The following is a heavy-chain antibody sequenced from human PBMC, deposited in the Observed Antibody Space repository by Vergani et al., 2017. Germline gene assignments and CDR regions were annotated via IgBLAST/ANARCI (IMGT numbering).Heavy chain of an antibody. CDR2: ISSNGGST. Sequence: EVQLVESGGGLVQPGGSLRLSCAASGFTFSSYAMHWVRQAPGKGLEYVSAISSNGGSTYYANSVKGRFTISRDNSKNTLYLQMGSLRAEDMAVYYCARDEVFNAFDIWGQGTMVTVSS. V-gene: IGHV3-64*01. CDR3: ARDEVFNAFDI. J-gene: IGHJ3*02. CDR1: GFTFSSYA.